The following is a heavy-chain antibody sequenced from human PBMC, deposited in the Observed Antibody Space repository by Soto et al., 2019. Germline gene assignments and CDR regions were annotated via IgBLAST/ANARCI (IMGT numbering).Heavy chain of an antibody. CDR1: GFSLSTIGVG. J-gene: IGHJ3*02. CDR3: VHLQYLGAFDI. V-gene: IGHV2-5*02. D-gene: IGHD4-4*01. CDR2: IYWDDDK. Sequence: QITVKESGPTLVKPTQTLTLTFNFSGFSLSTIGVGVGWIRQPPGKARERLAVIYWDDDKSYSPSLKSRLTITKYTSKNQVLLTMTTMDPVDTATYYCVHLQYLGAFDIWGQGTMVTVSS.